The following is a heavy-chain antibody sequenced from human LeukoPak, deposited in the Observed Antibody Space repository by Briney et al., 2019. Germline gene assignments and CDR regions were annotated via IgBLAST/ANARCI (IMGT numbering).Heavy chain of an antibody. CDR3: ARRLAPGDTDYYGMDV. CDR1: GYTFTGYY. V-gene: IGHV1-2*02. CDR2: INPNIGGT. D-gene: IGHD2-21*02. J-gene: IGHJ6*01. Sequence: ASVRVSCKASGYTFTGYYMHWVRQAPGQGLEWMGWINPNIGGTNYAQKFQGRVTMTRDTSISTAYMELSRLTSYDTAVYYCARRLAPGDTDYYGMDVWGQGTTVTVSS.